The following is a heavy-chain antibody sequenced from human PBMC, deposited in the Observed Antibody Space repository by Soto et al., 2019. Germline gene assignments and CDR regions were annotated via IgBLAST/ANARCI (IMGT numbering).Heavy chain of an antibody. CDR1: GYTFTSYG. V-gene: IGHV1-18*01. J-gene: IGHJ6*02. CDR2: ISAHNGNT. CDR3: ARDPGTVAGTNYYYYGMDV. Sequence: ASVKVSCKASGYTFTSYGISWVRQAPGQGLEWMGWISAHNGNTNYAQKLQGRVTMTTDTSTSTAYMELRSLRSDDTAVYYCARDPGTVAGTNYYYYGMDVWGQGTTVTVSS. D-gene: IGHD6-19*01.